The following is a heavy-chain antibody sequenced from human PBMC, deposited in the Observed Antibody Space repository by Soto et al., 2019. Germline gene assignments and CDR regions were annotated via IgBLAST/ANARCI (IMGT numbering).Heavy chain of an antibody. J-gene: IGHJ4*01. Sequence: QVQLVQSGAEVKKPGASVKVSCKASGYTLNTYGITWVRQAPGQGLEWMGWISANNDHTNYPQKLQGRVTMTTDTSPSTAHMELRSLTSDDTAMYYCARGTYFDYWGHGTLVTVSS. CDR2: ISANNDHT. CDR3: ARGTYFDY. CDR1: GYTLNTYG. V-gene: IGHV1-18*01.